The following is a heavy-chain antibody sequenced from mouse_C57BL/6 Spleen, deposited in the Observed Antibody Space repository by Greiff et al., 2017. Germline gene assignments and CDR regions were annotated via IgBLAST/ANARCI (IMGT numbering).Heavy chain of an antibody. V-gene: IGHV2-9-1*01. J-gene: IGHJ4*01. CDR3: ARNYYGSSYAMDY. Sequence: QVQLQQSGPGLVAPSQSLSITCTVSGFSLTSYAISWVRQPPGKGLEWLGVIWPGGGTNYNSALKSKLSISKDNSKSQVFLKMNRLQTDDTARDYCARNYYGSSYAMDYWGQGTSVTVSA. CDR2: IWPGGGT. D-gene: IGHD1-1*01. CDR1: GFSLTSYA.